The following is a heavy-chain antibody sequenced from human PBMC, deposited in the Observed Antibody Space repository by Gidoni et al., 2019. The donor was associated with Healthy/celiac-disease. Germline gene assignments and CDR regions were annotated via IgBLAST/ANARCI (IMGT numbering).Heavy chain of an antibody. Sequence: SGFTFSSYAMSWVRQAPGKGLEWVSAISGSGGSTYYADSVKGRFTISRDNSKNTLYLQMNSLRAEDTAVYYCAAEGPRAVARKHYYYYGMDVWGQGTTVTVSS. CDR1: GFTFSSYA. CDR2: ISGSGGST. CDR3: AAEGPRAVARKHYYYYGMDV. D-gene: IGHD6-19*01. J-gene: IGHJ6*02. V-gene: IGHV3-23*01.